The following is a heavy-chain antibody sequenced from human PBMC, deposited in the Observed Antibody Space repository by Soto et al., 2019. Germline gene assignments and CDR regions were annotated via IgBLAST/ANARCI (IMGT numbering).Heavy chain of an antibody. D-gene: IGHD3-16*01. CDR3: ARGSGGGEGDY. CDR1: GYTFTGYY. Sequence: QVQLVQSGAEVKKPGASVKVSCKASGYTFTGYYMHWVRQAPGQGLEWMGWINPNSGGTNYAQKFQGRVTMTRDTSIGPANMELGRLRSDDRAVYYWARGSGGGEGDYWGQGTLVTVSS. CDR2: INPNSGGT. V-gene: IGHV1-2*02. J-gene: IGHJ4*02.